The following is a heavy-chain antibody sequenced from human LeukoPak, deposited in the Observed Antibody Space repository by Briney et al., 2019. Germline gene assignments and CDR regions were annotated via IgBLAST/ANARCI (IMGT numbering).Heavy chain of an antibody. Sequence: ASVKVSCKASGYTFTGYYMHWVRQAPGQGLEWMGWINPNSGNTGYAQKFQGRVTMTRNTSISTAYMELSSLRSEDTAVYYCARGTPDYYDHQYYFDYWGQGTLVTVSS. CDR2: INPNSGNT. V-gene: IGHV1-8*02. D-gene: IGHD3-22*01. CDR3: ARGTPDYYDHQYYFDY. CDR1: GYTFTGYY. J-gene: IGHJ4*02.